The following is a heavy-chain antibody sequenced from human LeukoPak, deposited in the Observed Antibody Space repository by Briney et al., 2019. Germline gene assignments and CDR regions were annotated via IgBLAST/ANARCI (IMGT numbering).Heavy chain of an antibody. Sequence: SETLSLTCTVSGGSISSYYWSWIRQPPGKGLEWIGYIYYSGSTNYNPSLKSRVTISVDTSKNQFSLKLSSVTAADTAVYYCARHTTDDYGAPRLFDYWGQGTLVTVSS. CDR3: ARHTTDDYGAPRLFDY. CDR1: GGSISSYY. CDR2: IYYSGST. V-gene: IGHV4-59*08. J-gene: IGHJ4*02. D-gene: IGHD4-17*01.